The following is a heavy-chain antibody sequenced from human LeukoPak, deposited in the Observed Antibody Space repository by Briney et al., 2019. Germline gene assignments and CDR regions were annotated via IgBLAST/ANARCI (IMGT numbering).Heavy chain of an antibody. CDR2: IQQDGSET. CDR1: GFTFSSYW. J-gene: IGHJ4*02. Sequence: GGSLRLSCAASGFTFSSYWMSWVRQAPGKGLEWVANIQQDGSETYYVDSVNRRFTISRDNAKNSMYLQVNSLRAEDTAVYYCARDPSFDYWGQGTLVTVSS. V-gene: IGHV3-7*01. CDR3: ARDPSFDY.